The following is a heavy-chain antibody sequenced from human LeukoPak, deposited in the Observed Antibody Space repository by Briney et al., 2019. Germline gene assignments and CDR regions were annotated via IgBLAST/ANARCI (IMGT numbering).Heavy chain of an antibody. CDR1: GYSISSGYY. CDR2: IYHSGST. V-gene: IGHV4-38-2*01. D-gene: IGHD2-2*01. J-gene: IGHJ6*03. Sequence: SETLSLTCAVSGYSISSGYYWGWIRQPPGKGLEWIGSIYHSGSTYYNPSLKSRATISIDTSKNQFSLKLSSVTAADTAVYYCARLDGYCSSTSCYYYMDVWGKGTTVTVSS. CDR3: ARLDGYCSSTSCYYYMDV.